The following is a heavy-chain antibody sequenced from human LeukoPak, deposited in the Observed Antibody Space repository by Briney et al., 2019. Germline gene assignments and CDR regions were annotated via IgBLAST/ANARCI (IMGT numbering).Heavy chain of an antibody. CDR2: IYPGDSDT. CDR3: ARFPVAAPIYDAFDI. J-gene: IGHJ3*02. D-gene: IGHD6-19*01. CDR1: GYSFTSYW. Sequence: GESLKISCKGSGYSFTSYWIGWVRQMPGKGLEWMGIIYPGDSDTRYSPSFQGQVTISADKSISTAYLQWSSLKASDTAMYYCARFPVAAPIYDAFDIWGQGTTVTVSS. V-gene: IGHV5-51*01.